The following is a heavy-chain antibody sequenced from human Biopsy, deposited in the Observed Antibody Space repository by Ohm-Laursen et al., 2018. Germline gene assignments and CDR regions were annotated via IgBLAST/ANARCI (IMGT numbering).Heavy chain of an antibody. CDR2: IISVHDIA. V-gene: IGHV1-69*04. D-gene: IGHD2-15*01. CDR3: ARTLVDCTSGTCYDVGDGMDV. Sequence: SSVKVSCKASGGTFTRYAMHWVRQAPGQGLEWMGRIISVHDIANYAQKFQGRVTITADKSTGTAYMELRNLRSEDTAVYYCARTLVDCTSGTCYDVGDGMDVWGQGTTVIVSS. CDR1: GGTFTRYA. J-gene: IGHJ6*02.